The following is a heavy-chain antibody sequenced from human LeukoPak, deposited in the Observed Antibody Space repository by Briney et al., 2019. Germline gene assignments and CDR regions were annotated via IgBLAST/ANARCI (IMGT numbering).Heavy chain of an antibody. CDR2: VNHSGTT. CDR3: ARAYNGYDYP. CDR1: GGSFTDYY. J-gene: IGHJ5*02. D-gene: IGHD5-12*01. V-gene: IGHV4-34*01. Sequence: SETLSLTCAVYGGSFTDYYWSWIRQTPGKGLEWIGEVNHSGTTNYNPPLKSRVTISVDTSKNHFSLKVTSVTAPDTALYYCARAYNGYDYPWGQGTLVTVSS.